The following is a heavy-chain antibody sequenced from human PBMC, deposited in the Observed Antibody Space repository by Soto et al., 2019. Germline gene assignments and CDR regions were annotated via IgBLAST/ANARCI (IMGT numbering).Heavy chain of an antibody. D-gene: IGHD6-13*01. V-gene: IGHV3-7*01. CDR2: IKQDGSEK. J-gene: IGHJ6*03. CDR3: ARVGYSSSWFYYYYYMDV. CDR1: GFTFSSYW. Sequence: GGSLRLSCAASGFTFSSYWMSWVRQAPGKGLEWVANIKQDGSEKYYVASVKGRFTISRDNAKNSLYLQMNSLRAEDTAVYYCARVGYSSSWFYYYYYMDVWGKGTTVTVSS.